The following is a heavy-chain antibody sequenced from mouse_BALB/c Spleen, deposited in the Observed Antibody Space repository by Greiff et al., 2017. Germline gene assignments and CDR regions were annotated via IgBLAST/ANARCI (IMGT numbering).Heavy chain of an antibody. Sequence: EVQRVESGAELVKPGASVKLSCTASGFNIKDTYMHWVKQRPEQGLEWIGRIDPANGNTKYDPKFQGKATITADTSSNTAYLQLSSLTSEDTAVYYCAMRRPFAYWGQGTLVTVSA. J-gene: IGHJ3*01. CDR2: IDPANGNT. V-gene: IGHV14-3*02. CDR3: AMRRPFAY. D-gene: IGHD2-12*01. CDR1: GFNIKDTY.